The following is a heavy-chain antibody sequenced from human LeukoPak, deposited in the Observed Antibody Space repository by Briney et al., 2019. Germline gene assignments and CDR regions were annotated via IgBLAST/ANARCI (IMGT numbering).Heavy chain of an antibody. Sequence: ASVKVSCKASGYTFTSYYMHWVRQAPGQGLEWMGWINPNSGGTNYAQKFQGRVTMTRDTSISTAYMELSRLRSDDTAVYYCARAGSSGLTAQLDYWGQGALVTVSS. D-gene: IGHD3-22*01. V-gene: IGHV1-2*02. J-gene: IGHJ4*02. CDR1: GYTFTSYY. CDR2: INPNSGGT. CDR3: ARAGSSGLTAQLDY.